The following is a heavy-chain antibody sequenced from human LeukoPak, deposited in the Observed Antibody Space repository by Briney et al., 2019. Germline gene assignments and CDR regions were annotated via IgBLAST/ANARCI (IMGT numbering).Heavy chain of an antibody. J-gene: IGHJ5*02. Sequence: SETLSLTCTVSGGSISSYYWSWIRQPPGKGLEWIGYIYYSGGTNYNPSLKSRVTISVDTSKNQFSLKLSSVTAADTAVYYCARDSWSSSWYGGHWFDPWGQGTLVTVSS. CDR1: GGSISSYY. CDR3: ARDSWSSSWYGGHWFDP. D-gene: IGHD6-13*01. V-gene: IGHV4-59*01. CDR2: IYYSGGT.